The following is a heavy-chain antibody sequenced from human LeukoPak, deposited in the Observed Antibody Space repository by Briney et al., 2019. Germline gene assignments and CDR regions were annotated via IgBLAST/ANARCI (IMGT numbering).Heavy chain of an antibody. D-gene: IGHD2/OR15-2a*01. V-gene: IGHV4-4*07. CDR3: AREVLESLDS. Sequence: GSLRLSCAASGFTFSSYSLNWLRQPAGKGLEWIGRIYTSGSINYNPSLESRVTILVDKSKNQFSLKLSSVTAADTAVYYCAREVLESLDSWGQGTLVTVSS. CDR1: GFTFSSYS. CDR2: IYTSGSI. J-gene: IGHJ5*02.